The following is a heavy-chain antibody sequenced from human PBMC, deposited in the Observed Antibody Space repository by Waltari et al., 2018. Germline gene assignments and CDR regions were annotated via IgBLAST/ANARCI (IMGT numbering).Heavy chain of an antibody. J-gene: IGHJ3*02. CDR3: ARDWGAAAGTRAFDI. V-gene: IGHV4-39*07. CDR2: IYYSGST. D-gene: IGHD6-13*01. CDR1: GGSISSSSYY. Sequence: QLQLQESGPGLVKPSETLSLTCTVSGGSISSSSYYWGWIRQPPGKGLEWIGSIYYSGSTYYNPSLKSRVTISVDTSKNQFSLKLSSVTAADTAVYYCARDWGAAAGTRAFDIWGQGTMVTVSS.